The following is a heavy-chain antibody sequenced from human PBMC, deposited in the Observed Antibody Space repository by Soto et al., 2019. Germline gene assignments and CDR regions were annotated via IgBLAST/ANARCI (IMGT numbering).Heavy chain of an antibody. Sequence: GGSLRLSCAASGFIFSSYDMSWVRQAPGKGLEWVSVVSGSGDSTYYADSVKGRFTISRDNSKNTLFLQMNSLGPEDTAIYYCAKEVWGYDYFDFWGQGTPVTVSS. D-gene: IGHD5-12*01. V-gene: IGHV3-23*01. CDR3: AKEVWGYDYFDF. CDR1: GFIFSSYD. CDR2: VSGSGDST. J-gene: IGHJ4*02.